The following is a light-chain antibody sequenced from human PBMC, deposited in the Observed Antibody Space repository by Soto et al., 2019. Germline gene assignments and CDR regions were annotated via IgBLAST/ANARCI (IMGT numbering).Light chain of an antibody. CDR3: QQYSSHST. Sequence: DIPMTQSLSTLSASLLERVTIXSRASQSTSSYLAWYQQKPGKAPKLLIYQASSLENGVPSRFSGSGSGTEFSLTISSLQPDDFATYYCQQYSSHSTFGQGTKVDI. CDR1: QSTSSY. CDR2: QAS. V-gene: IGKV1-5*03. J-gene: IGKJ1*01.